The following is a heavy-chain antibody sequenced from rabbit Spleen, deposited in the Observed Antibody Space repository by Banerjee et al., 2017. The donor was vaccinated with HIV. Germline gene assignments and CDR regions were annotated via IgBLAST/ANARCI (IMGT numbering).Heavy chain of an antibody. J-gene: IGHJ4*01. CDR2: IDAGSSGRA. CDR1: GFSFSSSYW. Sequence: EESGGGLVQPEGSLTLTCTASGFSFSSSYWICWVRQAPGKGLEWIACIDAGSSGRAYYASWAKVRFTISKTSSTTVTLQMTSLTAADTATYFCARSNNDAANTYDLWGPGTLVTVS. V-gene: IGHV1S45*01. CDR3: ARSNNDAANTYDL. D-gene: IGHD4-2*01.